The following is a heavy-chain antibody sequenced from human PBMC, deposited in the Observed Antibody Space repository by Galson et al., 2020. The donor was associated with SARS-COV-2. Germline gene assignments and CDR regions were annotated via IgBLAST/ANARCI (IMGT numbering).Heavy chain of an antibody. J-gene: IGHJ6*03. V-gene: IGHV3-48*04. D-gene: IGHD3-3*01. CDR3: ARDYYEFWSGYYPSYYYYYMDV. CDR2: ISSSSTI. CDR1: GFTFSSYS. Sequence: GGSLRLSCAASGFTFSSYSMNWVRQAPGKGLEWVSYISSSSTIYYADSVKGRFTISRDNAKNSLYLQMNSLRAEDTAVYYCARDYYEFWSGYYPSYYYYYMDVWGKGTTVTVSS.